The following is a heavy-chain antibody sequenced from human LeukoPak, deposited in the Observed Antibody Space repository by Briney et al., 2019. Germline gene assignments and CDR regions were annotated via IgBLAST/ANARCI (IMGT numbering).Heavy chain of an antibody. D-gene: IGHD1-1*01. CDR3: ARGTTDAY. J-gene: IGHJ4*02. V-gene: IGHV1-46*01. Sequence: SVKVSCKASGYTFTSYYIDWVRQAPGQGLEWMGVINPSGGSTRYAQKFQGRVTMTGDPSTRTVYMELSSPTSDDTAVYYCARGTTDAYWGQGTPVTASS. CDR1: GYTFTSYY. CDR2: INPSGGST.